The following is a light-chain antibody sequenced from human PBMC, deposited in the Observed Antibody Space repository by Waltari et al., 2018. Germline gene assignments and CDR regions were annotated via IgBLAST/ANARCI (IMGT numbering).Light chain of an antibody. J-gene: IGLJ3*02. CDR2: EVY. V-gene: IGLV2-8*01. CDR1: SSDVGGNDY. CDR3: SSYAGKYV. Sequence: QSALTQFPSASGSPGQSVTIYCTGTSSDVGGNDYIPWYQQHPGKAPKVIIYEVYKRPSGVPDRFSGSKSGNTASLTVSGLQAEDEANYYCSSYAGKYVFGGGTKLTVL.